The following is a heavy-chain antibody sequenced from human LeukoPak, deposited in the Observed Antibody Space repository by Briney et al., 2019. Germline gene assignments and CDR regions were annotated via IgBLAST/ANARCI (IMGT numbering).Heavy chain of an antibody. Sequence: GGSLRPSCAASGFTFSSFYMHWVRQAPGKGLEWVSYISSSGTPTQCADSVMGRFTISRDDAKDSLSLQMNSLRAEDTAVYYCARDMGASSWHAFDNWGQGTLVTVSS. CDR3: ARDMGASSWHAFDN. CDR1: GFTFSSFY. CDR2: ISSSGTPT. J-gene: IGHJ4*02. D-gene: IGHD6-13*01. V-gene: IGHV3-48*01.